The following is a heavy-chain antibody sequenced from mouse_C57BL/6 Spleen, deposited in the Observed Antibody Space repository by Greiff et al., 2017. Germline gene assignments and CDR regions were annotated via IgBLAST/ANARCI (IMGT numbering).Heavy chain of an antibody. CDR3: ARDLKGLDY. D-gene: IGHD1-3*01. CDR1: GYSITSGYY. CDR2: ISYDGSN. Sequence: EVKLVESGPGLVKPSQSLSLTCSVTGYSITSGYYWNWIRQFPGNKLEWMGYISYDGSNNYNPSLKNRISITRDTSKNQFFLKLNSVTTEDTATYYCARDLKGLDYWGQGTTLTVSS. V-gene: IGHV3-6*01. J-gene: IGHJ2*01.